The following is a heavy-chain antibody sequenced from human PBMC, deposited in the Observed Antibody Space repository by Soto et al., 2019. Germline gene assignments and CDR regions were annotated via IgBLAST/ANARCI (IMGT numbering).Heavy chain of an antibody. Sequence: SETLSLTCAVYGGSFSGYDWSWIRQPPGKGLEWIGEINHSGSTNYNPSLKSRVTISVDTSKNQFSLKLSSVTAADTAVYYCASGYFDYWGQGTLVTVSS. CDR1: GGSFSGYD. CDR2: INHSGST. J-gene: IGHJ4*02. CDR3: ASGYFDY. V-gene: IGHV4-34*01.